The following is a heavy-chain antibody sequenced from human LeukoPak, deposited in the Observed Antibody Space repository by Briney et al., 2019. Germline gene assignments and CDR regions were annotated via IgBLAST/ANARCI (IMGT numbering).Heavy chain of an antibody. D-gene: IGHD2-2*01. J-gene: IGHJ6*02. Sequence: SEPLSLTCTVSGGFINSYYWSWIRKPAEKGLEWIGRIYTSGSTNYNPSLKSRVTMSVDTSKNQFSLKLSSVTAADTAVYYCARGPYCSSTISHKYYYYGMDVWGQGTTVTVSS. CDR3: ARGPYCSSTISHKYYYYGMDV. CDR2: IYTSGST. V-gene: IGHV4-4*07. CDR1: GGFINSYY.